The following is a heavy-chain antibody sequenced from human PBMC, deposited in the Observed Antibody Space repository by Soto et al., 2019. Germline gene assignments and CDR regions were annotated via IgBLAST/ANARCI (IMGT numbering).Heavy chain of an antibody. Sequence: PGVSLRLSCAACGFTFSIYGMHWVRQAPGKGLEWVAVIWYDGSNKYYADSVKGRFTISRDNSKNTLYLQMNSLRAEDTAVYYCARDREADWNYLDFDYWGQGTLVTVSS. CDR2: IWYDGSNK. CDR1: GFTFSIYG. CDR3: ARDREADWNYLDFDY. D-gene: IGHD1-7*01. J-gene: IGHJ4*02. V-gene: IGHV3-33*01.